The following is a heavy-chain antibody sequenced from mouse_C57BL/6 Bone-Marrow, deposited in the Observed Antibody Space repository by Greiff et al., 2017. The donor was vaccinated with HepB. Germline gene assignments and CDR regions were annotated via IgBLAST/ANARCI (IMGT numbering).Heavy chain of an antibody. J-gene: IGHJ3*01. V-gene: IGHV1-81*01. CDR2: IYPSDSYT. Sequence: VKLVESGAELARPGASVKLSCKASGYTFTSYGISWVKQRTGQGLEWIGEIYPSDSYTNYNQKFKGKATLTVDTSSSTAYMQLSSLTSEDSAVYYCARVGVITTASPSTPFAYWGQGTLVTVSA. CDR3: ARVGVITTASPSTPFAY. D-gene: IGHD1-2*01. CDR1: GYTFTSYG.